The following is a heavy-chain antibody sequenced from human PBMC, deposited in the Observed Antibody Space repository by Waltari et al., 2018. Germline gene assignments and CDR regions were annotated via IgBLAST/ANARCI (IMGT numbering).Heavy chain of an antibody. CDR1: GSSFTTYW. J-gene: IGHJ4*02. CDR2: IVPGDSDT. D-gene: IGHD1-1*01. V-gene: IGHV5-51*01. CDR3: ARHTGSTLGPVDY. Sequence: EVQLVHSGAEVKKPGESLQISCTGSGSSFTTYWLGWWRPMHVKGLEWMGIIVPGDSDTRYSPSFQGQVTISADKSLSTAYLQWSSLKASDTALYYCARHTGSTLGPVDYWGQGTLVTVSS.